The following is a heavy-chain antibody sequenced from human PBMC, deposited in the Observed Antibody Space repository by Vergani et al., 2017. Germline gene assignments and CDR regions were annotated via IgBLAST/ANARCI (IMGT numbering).Heavy chain of an antibody. D-gene: IGHD3-3*01. CDR2: IYYSGST. J-gene: IGHJ4*02. Sequence: QLQLQESGPGLVKPSETLSLTCTVSGGSISSSSYYWGWIRQPPGKGLEWIGSIYYSGSTYYNPSLKSRVTISVDTSKNQFSLKLSSVTAADTAVYYCARGGSIFGVVIVPLDYWGQGTLVTVSS. CDR1: GGSISSSSYY. V-gene: IGHV4-39*01. CDR3: ARGGSIFGVVIVPLDY.